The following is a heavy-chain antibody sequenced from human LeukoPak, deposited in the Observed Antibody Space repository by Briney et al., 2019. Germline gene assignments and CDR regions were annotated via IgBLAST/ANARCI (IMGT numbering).Heavy chain of an antibody. Sequence: GGSLRLSCVGSGFTFGEYGMHWVRQVPGKGLEWVSHITWDGDSTYYAGSVKGRFTISRDNSKNSLYLQMNSLGAEDTALYYCAKDIHIGHGSGWPESWGQGTLVTVSS. CDR2: ITWDGDST. V-gene: IGHV3-43D*03. D-gene: IGHD6-19*01. CDR3: AKDIHIGHGSGWPES. CDR1: GFTFGEYG. J-gene: IGHJ5*02.